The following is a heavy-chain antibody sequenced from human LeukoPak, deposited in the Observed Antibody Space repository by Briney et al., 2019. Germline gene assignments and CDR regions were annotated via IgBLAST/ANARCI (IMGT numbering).Heavy chain of an antibody. V-gene: IGHV3-48*03. D-gene: IGHD3-10*01. CDR2: ISSSGSTI. CDR3: ARRLMVRGVMGFDY. J-gene: IGHJ4*02. Sequence: GGSLRLSCAASGFTFSSYEMNWVRRAPGKGLEWVSYISSSGSTIYYADSVKGRFTISRDNAKNSLYLQMNSLRAEGTAVYYCARRLMVRGVMGFDYWGQGTLVTVSS. CDR1: GFTFSSYE.